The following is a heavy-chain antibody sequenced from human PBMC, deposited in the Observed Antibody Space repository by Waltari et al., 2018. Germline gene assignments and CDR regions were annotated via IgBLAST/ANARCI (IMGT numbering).Heavy chain of an antibody. CDR1: GGSISSSSRY. J-gene: IGHJ6*02. Sequence: QLQLQESGPGLVKYSETLSLACSVSGGSISSSSRYWGWIRQPPGKRLEWIGSISYSGSNYYNPSRKSRVTISVDKSKNQFSLKLSSVTAADTAVYYCATLRQWSNGGYYGMDVWGQGITVTVSS. V-gene: IGHV4-39*01. CDR2: ISYSGSN. D-gene: IGHD6-19*01. CDR3: ATLRQWSNGGYYGMDV.